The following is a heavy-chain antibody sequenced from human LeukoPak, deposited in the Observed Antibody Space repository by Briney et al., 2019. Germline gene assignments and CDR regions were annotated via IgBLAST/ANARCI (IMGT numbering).Heavy chain of an antibody. CDR3: AREGTYYYYYMDV. Sequence: GASVKVSCKASGYTFTGYYMHWVRQAPGQGLEWMGWINPNSGGTNYAQKFQGRVTMTRDTSISTAYMELSRMRSDDTAAYYCAREGTYYYYYMDVWGKGTTVTVSS. V-gene: IGHV1-2*02. D-gene: IGHD1-1*01. J-gene: IGHJ6*03. CDR1: GYTFTGYY. CDR2: INPNSGGT.